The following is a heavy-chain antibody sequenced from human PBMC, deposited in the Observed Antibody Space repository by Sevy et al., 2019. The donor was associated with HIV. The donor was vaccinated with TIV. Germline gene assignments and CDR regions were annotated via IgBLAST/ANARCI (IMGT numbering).Heavy chain of an antibody. CDR2: IWYDGSNK. Sequence: GGSLRLSCAASGLTFSSYGMHWVRQAPGKGLEWVAVIWYDGSNKYYADSVKGRFTISRDNSKNTLYLQMNSLRAEDTAVYYCAREGYSSSWYYYYGMDVWGQGTTVTVSS. V-gene: IGHV3-33*01. CDR3: AREGYSSSWYYYYGMDV. J-gene: IGHJ6*02. CDR1: GLTFSSYG. D-gene: IGHD6-13*01.